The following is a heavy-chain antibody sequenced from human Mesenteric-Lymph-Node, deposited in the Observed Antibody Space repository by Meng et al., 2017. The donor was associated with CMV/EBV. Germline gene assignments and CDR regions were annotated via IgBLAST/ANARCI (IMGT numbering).Heavy chain of an antibody. CDR3: ARGRGYCSSTSCPIGNYGMDV. V-gene: IGHV4-30-4*08. Sequence: SETLSLTCTVSGGSISSSSYYWGWIRQPPGKGLEWIGYIYYSGSTYYNPSLKSRVTISVDTSKNQFSLKLSSVTAADTAVYYCARGRGYCSSTSCPIGNYGMDVWGQGTTVTVSS. J-gene: IGHJ6*02. CDR1: GGSISSSSYY. D-gene: IGHD2-2*01. CDR2: IYYSGST.